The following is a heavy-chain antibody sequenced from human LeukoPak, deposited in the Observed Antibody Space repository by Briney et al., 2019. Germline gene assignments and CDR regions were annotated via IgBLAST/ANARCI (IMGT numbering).Heavy chain of an antibody. J-gene: IGHJ4*02. CDR3: ARGIRGVIITYFDY. Sequence: SETLSLTCTVSGFSISSSSYYWGWLRQPPGQGLEWIGSIYYSGCTYYNPSLKSRATISVDTSKNQYSLKLSSVTAADTAVYYCARGIRGVIITYFDYWGQGTLVTVSS. CDR2: IYYSGCT. CDR1: GFSISSSSYY. V-gene: IGHV4-39*07. D-gene: IGHD3-10*01.